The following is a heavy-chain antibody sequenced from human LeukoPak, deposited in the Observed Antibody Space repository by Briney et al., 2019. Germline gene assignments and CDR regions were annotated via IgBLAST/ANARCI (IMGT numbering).Heavy chain of an antibody. D-gene: IGHD1-26*01. CDR2: INPNSGGT. V-gene: IGHV1-2*02. CDR1: GYTFIVYY. CDR3: ARVLGPTSYSDY. J-gene: IGHJ4*02. Sequence: GASVKVSFTSSGYTFIVYYMHWVRQAPGQGLEWMGWINPNSGGTNYAQKFQGRVTMTRDTSISTAYMELSRLRSDDTAVYYCARVLGPTSYSDYWGQGTLVTVSS.